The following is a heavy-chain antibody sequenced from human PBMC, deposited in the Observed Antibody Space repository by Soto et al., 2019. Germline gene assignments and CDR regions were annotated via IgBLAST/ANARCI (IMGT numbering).Heavy chain of an antibody. J-gene: IGHJ4*02. Sequence: SETLSLTCTVSGGSISSGGYYWSWIRQHPGKGLERIGYIYYSGSTYYNPSLKSRVTISVDTSKNQFSLKLSSVTAADTAVYYCAREDYGDYQFDYWGQGTLVTVSS. CDR2: IYYSGST. CDR1: GGSISSGGYY. V-gene: IGHV4-31*03. CDR3: AREDYGDYQFDY. D-gene: IGHD4-17*01.